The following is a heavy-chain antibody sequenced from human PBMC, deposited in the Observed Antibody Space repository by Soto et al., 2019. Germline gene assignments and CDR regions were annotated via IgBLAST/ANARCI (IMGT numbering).Heavy chain of an antibody. J-gene: IGHJ4*02. CDR3: AKDRPRRTSGYFFDY. D-gene: IGHD1-1*01. V-gene: IGHV3-15*01. CDR2: IRSQIDGGTT. CDR1: GFAFTNAW. Sequence: GGSLRLSCAASGFAFTNAWMTWVRQAPGKALEWVGRIRSQIDGGTTDYAAPVKGRFTISRDDSKNTLYLQMNSLRAEDTALYYCAKDRPRRTSGYFFDYWGQGTPVTVSS.